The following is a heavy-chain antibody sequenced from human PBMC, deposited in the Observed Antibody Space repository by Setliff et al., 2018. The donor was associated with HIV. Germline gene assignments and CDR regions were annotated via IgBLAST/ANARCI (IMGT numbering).Heavy chain of an antibody. CDR1: GFTFSTYW. Sequence: GGSLRLSCAASGFTFSTYWMSWVRQAPGEGLEWVANIKQDGSEKNYMDSVKGRFTISRDNAKNSLYLQMNSLRVEDTAVYYCATDCAVVGGTGSLDSWGQGTLVTVSS. V-gene: IGHV3-7*05. CDR3: ATDCAVVGGTGSLDS. CDR2: IKQDGSEK. D-gene: IGHD1-26*01. J-gene: IGHJ4*02.